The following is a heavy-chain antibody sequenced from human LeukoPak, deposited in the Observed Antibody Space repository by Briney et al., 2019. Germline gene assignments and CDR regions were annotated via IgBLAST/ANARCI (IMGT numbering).Heavy chain of an antibody. D-gene: IGHD3-16*01. Sequence: GGSLRLSCAASGFIFSTYGMHWVRQAPGKGLEWVAVISDDGNNKDYADSVKGRFTISRDNSKNTLYLQMNSLRAEDTAVYYCAKDDAWGRYKDWGQGTLVTVSS. CDR2: ISDDGNNK. CDR1: GFIFSTYG. J-gene: IGHJ1*01. V-gene: IGHV3-30*18. CDR3: AKDDAWGRYKD.